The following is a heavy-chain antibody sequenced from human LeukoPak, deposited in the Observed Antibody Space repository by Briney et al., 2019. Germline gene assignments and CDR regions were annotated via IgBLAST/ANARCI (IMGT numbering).Heavy chain of an antibody. CDR1: GFTFSSYA. CDR3: ARDNEEIVVVPAAIDY. CDR2: ISYDGSNK. J-gene: IGHJ4*02. D-gene: IGHD2-2*01. Sequence: PGGSLRLSCAASGFTFSSYAMHWVRQAPGKGLEWVAVISYDGSNKYYADSVEGRFTISRDNSKNTLYLQMNSLRAEDTAVYYCARDNEEIVVVPAAIDYWGQGTLVTVSS. V-gene: IGHV3-30*04.